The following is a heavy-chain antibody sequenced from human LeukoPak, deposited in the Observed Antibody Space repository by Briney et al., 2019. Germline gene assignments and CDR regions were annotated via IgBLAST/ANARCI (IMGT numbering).Heavy chain of an antibody. D-gene: IGHD3-3*01. V-gene: IGHV1-69*04. Sequence: ASVKVSCKASGGTFSSYAISWVRQAPGQGLEWMGRIIPILGIANYAQKFQGRVTTTADKSTSTAYMELSSLRSEDTAVYYCARSNDFWSGYYVGGDYWGQGTLVTVSS. CDR1: GGTFSSYA. J-gene: IGHJ4*02. CDR2: IIPILGIA. CDR3: ARSNDFWSGYYVGGDY.